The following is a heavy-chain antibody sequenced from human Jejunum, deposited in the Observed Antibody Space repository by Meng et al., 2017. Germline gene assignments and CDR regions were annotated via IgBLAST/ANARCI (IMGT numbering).Heavy chain of an antibody. Sequence: GESLKISCAASGFTFSAYAMSWARQAPGKGLEWVSAISESGGTATHADSVRGRFTISRDNSKDRLYLQLSNLRVEDTAVYYCRGYSYASWGQGTLVTVSS. CDR1: GFTFSAYA. D-gene: IGHD5-18*01. CDR2: ISESGGTA. V-gene: IGHV3-23*01. J-gene: IGHJ5*02. CDR3: RGYSYAS.